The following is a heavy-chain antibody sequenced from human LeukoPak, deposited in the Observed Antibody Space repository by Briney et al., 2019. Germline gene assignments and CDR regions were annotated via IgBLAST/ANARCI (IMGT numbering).Heavy chain of an antibody. V-gene: IGHV3-33*01. CDR1: GFTFSSYG. J-gene: IGHJ4*02. CDR3: AREGYSGYVFDY. D-gene: IGHD5-12*01. Sequence: PGGSLRLSSAASGFTFSSYGMHWVRQAPGKGLEWVAVIWYDGSNKYYADSVKGRFTISRDNSKNTLYLQMNSLRAEDTAVYYCAREGYSGYVFDYWGQGTLVTVSS. CDR2: IWYDGSNK.